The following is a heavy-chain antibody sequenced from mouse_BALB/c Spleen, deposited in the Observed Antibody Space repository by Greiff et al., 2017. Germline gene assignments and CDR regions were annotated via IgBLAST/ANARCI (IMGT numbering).Heavy chain of an antibody. CDR3: ARDYGYPFAY. D-gene: IGHD1-2*01. J-gene: IGHJ3*01. V-gene: IGHV3-6*02. CDR2: ISYDGSN. CDR1: GYSITSGYY. Sequence: EVKLMESGPGLVKPSQSLSLTCSVTGYSITSGYYWNWIRQFPGNKLEWMGYISYDGSNNYNPSLKNRISITRDTSKNQFFLKLNSVTTEDTATYYCARDYGYPFAYWGQGTLVTVSA.